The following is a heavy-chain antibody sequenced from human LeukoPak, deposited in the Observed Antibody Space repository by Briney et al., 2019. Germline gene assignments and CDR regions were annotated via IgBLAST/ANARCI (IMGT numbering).Heavy chain of an antibody. J-gene: IGHJ5*02. D-gene: IGHD2-2*01. V-gene: IGHV1-18*01. CDR2: ISAYNGNT. Sequence: ASVKVSCKASGYTFTSYGISWVRQAPGQGLEWVGWISAYNGNTNYAQKLQGRVTMTTDTSTSTAYMELRSLRSDDTAVYYCARASLRYCSSTSCYPPEDWFDPWGQGTLVTVSS. CDR3: ARASLRYCSSTSCYPPEDWFDP. CDR1: GYTFTSYG.